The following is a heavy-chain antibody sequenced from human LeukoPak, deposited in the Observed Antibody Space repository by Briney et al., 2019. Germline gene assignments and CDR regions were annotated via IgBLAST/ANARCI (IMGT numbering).Heavy chain of an antibody. Sequence: GGSLRLSCAASGFTFDDYAMHWVRQAPGKGLEWVSGISWNSGSIDYADSVKGRFTISRDNAKNSLYLQMNSLRAEDMALYYCAKGYYYDSGYFDYWGQGTLVTVSS. J-gene: IGHJ4*02. D-gene: IGHD3-22*01. CDR1: GFTFDDYA. V-gene: IGHV3-9*03. CDR2: ISWNSGSI. CDR3: AKGYYYDSGYFDY.